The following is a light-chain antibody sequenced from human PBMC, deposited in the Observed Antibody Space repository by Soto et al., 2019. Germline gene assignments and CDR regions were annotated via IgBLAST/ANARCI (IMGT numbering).Light chain of an antibody. J-gene: IGKJ1*01. Sequence: AIQMTQSPCSLSASVGEGVTIACRASQGIRNDLGWYQQKPGKAPKLLIYAASTLQSGVPSRFSGSGSGTDFTLTISSLQPEDFATYYCLQDYNYPRTFGQGTKVDIK. CDR3: LQDYNYPRT. CDR1: QGIRND. V-gene: IGKV1-6*01. CDR2: AAS.